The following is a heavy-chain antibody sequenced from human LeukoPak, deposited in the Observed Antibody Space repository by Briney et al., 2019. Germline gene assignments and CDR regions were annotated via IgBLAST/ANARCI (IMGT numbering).Heavy chain of an antibody. J-gene: IGHJ4*02. CDR2: ISSSSSTI. D-gene: IGHD3-10*01. V-gene: IGHV3-48*04. Sequence: GGSLRLSCAASGFTFSSYSMNWVRQAPGKGLEWVSYISSSSSTIYYADSVKGRFTISRDNAKNSLYLQTNSLRAEDTPVYYCARDQPYYGLGIGDYWGQGTLVTVSS. CDR3: ARDQPYYGLGIGDY. CDR1: GFTFSSYS.